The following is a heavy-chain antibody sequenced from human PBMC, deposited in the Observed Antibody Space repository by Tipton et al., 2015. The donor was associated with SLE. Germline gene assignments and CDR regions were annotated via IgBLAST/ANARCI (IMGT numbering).Heavy chain of an antibody. V-gene: IGHV4-59*02. CDR2: IYYSGST. J-gene: IGHJ4*02. Sequence: LRLSCTVSGGSVSSYYWSWIRQPPGKGLEWIGYIYYSGSTNYNPSLKSRVTISVDTSKNQFSLKLSSVTAADTAVYYCARGPYPDYWGQGTLVTVSS. CDR1: GGSVSSYY. CDR3: ARGPYPDY.